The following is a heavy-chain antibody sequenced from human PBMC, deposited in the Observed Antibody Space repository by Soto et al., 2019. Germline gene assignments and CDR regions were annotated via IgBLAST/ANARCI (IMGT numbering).Heavy chain of an antibody. D-gene: IGHD2-2*01. CDR2: IYPGDSDT. J-gene: IGHJ5*01. CDR3: ARLVNGDIVVVPAANWFDS. V-gene: IGHV5-51*01. CDR1: GYSFTSYW. Sequence: GESLKISCKGSGYSFTSYWIGWVRQMPGKGLEWMGIIYPGDSDTRYSPSFQGQVTISADKSISTAYLQWSSLKASDTAMYYCARLVNGDIVVVPAANWFDSWGQGTLVTVSS.